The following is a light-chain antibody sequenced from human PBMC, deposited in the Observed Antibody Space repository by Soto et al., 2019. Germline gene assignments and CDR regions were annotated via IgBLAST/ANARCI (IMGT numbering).Light chain of an antibody. CDR3: SSYTTSSITYV. CDR2: EVS. J-gene: IGLJ1*01. Sequence: QSVLTQPASVSGSPGQSITISCTGTSSDVGGYNYVSWYQQYPGKAPKLMIYEVSNRPSGVSNRFSGSKSGNTASLTISGLQAEDEADYYCSSYTTSSITYVFGTGTKVTVL. CDR1: SSDVGGYNY. V-gene: IGLV2-14*01.